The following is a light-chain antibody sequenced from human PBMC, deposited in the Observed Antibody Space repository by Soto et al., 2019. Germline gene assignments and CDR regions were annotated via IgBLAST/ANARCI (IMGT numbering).Light chain of an antibody. Sequence: QSVLTQPASVSGSPGQSITISCTGTSSDVGGYNYVSWYQQHPGKAPKLMIYEVSNRPSGVSNRFSGSMSGNTASLTISGRQAEDEADYYCSSYTSSSTRVFGGGTKLTVL. CDR1: SSDVGGYNY. CDR3: SSYTSSSTRV. J-gene: IGLJ3*02. CDR2: EVS. V-gene: IGLV2-14*01.